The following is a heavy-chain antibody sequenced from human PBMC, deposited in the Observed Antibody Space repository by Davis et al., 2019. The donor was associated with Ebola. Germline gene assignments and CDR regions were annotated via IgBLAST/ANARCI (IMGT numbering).Heavy chain of an antibody. J-gene: IGHJ4*02. D-gene: IGHD5-24*01. CDR1: GGSISSYY. V-gene: IGHV4-59*12. CDR3: ARGLGGYNDPFDY. CDR2: IYYSGST. Sequence: SETLSLTCTVSGGSISSYYWSWIRQPPGKGLEWIGYIYYSGSTNYNPSLKSRVTISVDTSKNQFSLKLSSVTAADTAVYYCARGLGGYNDPFDYWGQGTLVTVSS.